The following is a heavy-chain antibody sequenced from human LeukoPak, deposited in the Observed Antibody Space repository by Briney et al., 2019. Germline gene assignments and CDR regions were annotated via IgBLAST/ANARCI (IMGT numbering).Heavy chain of an antibody. V-gene: IGHV1-69*02. CDR1: EGTFSSYT. Sequence: ASVKGSCKASEGTFSSYTVSWGRQAPGQGLEWMGKIVPVLDMTDYAQKFQGRVTITADRSTSTVYMELNSLTSEDTAMYYCARSAQGSSWTINYSYLYMDVWGKGTTVTVS. J-gene: IGHJ6*03. D-gene: IGHD6-13*01. CDR3: ARSAQGSSWTINYSYLYMDV. CDR2: IVPVLDMT.